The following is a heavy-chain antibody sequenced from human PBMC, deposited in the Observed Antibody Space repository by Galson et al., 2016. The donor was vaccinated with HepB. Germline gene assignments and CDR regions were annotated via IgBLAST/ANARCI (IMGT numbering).Heavy chain of an antibody. CDR1: GFSFSSYA. J-gene: IGHJ5*02. V-gene: IGHV3-30*18. D-gene: IGHD6-6*01. CDR3: AKVADVEYSGPSPQNWLDP. CDR2: ISYDGSDK. Sequence: SLRLSCAASGFSFSSYALHWVRQAPGKGLEWVAVISYDGSDKYYSDSVRGQFTISRDNSKNMLYLQMNSLRVEDTTVYYCAKVADVEYSGPSPQNWLDPWGQGTLVTVSS.